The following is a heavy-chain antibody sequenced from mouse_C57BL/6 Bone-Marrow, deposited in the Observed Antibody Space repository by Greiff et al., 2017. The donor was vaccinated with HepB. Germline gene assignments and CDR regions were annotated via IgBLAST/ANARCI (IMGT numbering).Heavy chain of an antibody. CDR2: IDPSDSYT. V-gene: IGHV1-50*01. CDR1: GYTFTSYW. CDR3: ARDGYSPFAY. Sequence: QVQLQQPGAELVKPGASVKLSCKASGYTFTSYWMQWVKQRPGQGLEWIGEIDPSDSYTNYNQKFQGKATLTVDTSSSTAYTQLSSLTSEDSAVYYCARDGYSPFAYWGQGTLVTVSA. J-gene: IGHJ3*01. D-gene: IGHD2-3*01.